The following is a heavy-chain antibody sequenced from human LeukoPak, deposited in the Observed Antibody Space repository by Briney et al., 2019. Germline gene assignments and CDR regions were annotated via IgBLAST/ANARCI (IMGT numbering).Heavy chain of an antibody. D-gene: IGHD2-2*01. CDR3: AREYCSSTSCYWLGHYYYYYGMDV. CDR2: ISAYNGNT. V-gene: IGHV1-18*01. Sequence: ASVKVSCKASGGTFSSYGISWVRQAPGQGLEWMGWISAYNGNTNYAQKLQGRVTMTTDTSTSTAYMELRSLRSDDTAVYYCAREYCSSTSCYWLGHYYYYYGMDVWGQGTTVTVSS. CDR1: GGTFSSYG. J-gene: IGHJ6*02.